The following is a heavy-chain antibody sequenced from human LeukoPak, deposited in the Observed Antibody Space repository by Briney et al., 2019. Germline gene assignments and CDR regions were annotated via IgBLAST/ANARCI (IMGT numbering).Heavy chain of an antibody. CDR3: AIPLRYCSATSCQSDY. CDR2: IIPILGIA. D-gene: IGHD2-15*01. Sequence: SVKVSCKASGGTFSSYAISWVRQAPGQGPEWMGRIIPILGIANYAQKFQGRVTITADKSTSTAYMELSSLRSEDTAVYYCAIPLRYCSATSCQSDYWGQGSLVTVSS. J-gene: IGHJ4*02. V-gene: IGHV1-69*04. CDR1: GGTFSSYA.